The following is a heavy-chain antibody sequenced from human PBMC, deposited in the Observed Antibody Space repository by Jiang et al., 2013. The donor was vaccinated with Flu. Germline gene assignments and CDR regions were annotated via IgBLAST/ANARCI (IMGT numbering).Heavy chain of an antibody. CDR3: ARGYNWNAVGAFDI. CDR1: SSNY. J-gene: IGHJ3*02. CDR2: IYSSGST. V-gene: IGHV3-66*01. Sequence: SSNYMGWVRQAPGKGLEWVSSIYSSGSTYYADSVKGRFTISRDNSKNTLYLQMNSLGAEDTALYYCARGYNWNAVGAFDIWGQGTMVTVSS. D-gene: IGHD1-1*01.